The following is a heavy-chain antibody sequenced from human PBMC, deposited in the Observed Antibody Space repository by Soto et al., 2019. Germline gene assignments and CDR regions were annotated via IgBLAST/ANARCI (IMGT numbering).Heavy chain of an antibody. J-gene: IGHJ6*02. D-gene: IGHD6-25*01. CDR2: ISAYNGNT. CDR3: ARVRGQTRLDYYYYGMDV. V-gene: IGHV1-18*01. CDR1: GYTFTSYG. Sequence: ASVKVSCKASGYTFTSYGISWVRQAPGQGLEWMGWISAYNGNTNYAQKLQGRVTMTTDTSTSTAYMELRSLRSDDTAVYYCARVRGQTRLDYYYYGMDVWGQGTTVTGS.